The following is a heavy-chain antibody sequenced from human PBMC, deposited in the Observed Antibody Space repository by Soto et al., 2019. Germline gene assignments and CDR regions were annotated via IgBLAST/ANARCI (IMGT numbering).Heavy chain of an antibody. CDR1: GDTFSFYS. Sequence: QVQLVQSGAEVRKPGSSVKVSCKASGDTFSFYSINWVRQAPGLGLEWMGRINPILSMSNYAQRFQGRVTXTXDXSTSTAYMELSGLRSEDTAIYYCASSYGSGYRAFDYWGQGALVTVSS. V-gene: IGHV1-69*02. J-gene: IGHJ4*02. D-gene: IGHD3-10*01. CDR2: INPILSMS. CDR3: ASSYGSGYRAFDY.